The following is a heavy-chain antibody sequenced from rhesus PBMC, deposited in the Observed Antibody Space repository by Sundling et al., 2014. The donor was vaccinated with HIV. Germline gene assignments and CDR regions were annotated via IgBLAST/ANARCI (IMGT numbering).Heavy chain of an antibody. Sequence: EVQLVESGGGLVQPGGSLKLSCAASGFSFSSYDMSWVRQPLGKGLEWVSSISNTGNTMYDTDSVKGRFTISRDNAKNSLSLQMNSLTTEDTAVYYCSKEYCTANGCYGFDSWGHGSSSPSPQ. CDR3: SKEYCTANGCYGFDS. D-gene: IGHD2-21*01. J-gene: IGHJ6*01. V-gene: IGHV3S4*01. CDR2: ISNTGNTM. CDR1: GFSFSSYD.